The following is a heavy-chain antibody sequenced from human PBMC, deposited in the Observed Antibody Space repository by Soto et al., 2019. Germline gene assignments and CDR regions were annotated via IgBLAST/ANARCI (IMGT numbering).Heavy chain of an antibody. V-gene: IGHV3-30-3*01. Sequence: QVQLVESGGGVVQPGRSLRLSCAASGFTFSSYAMHWVRQAPGKGLEWVALISYDGSNKYYADSVKGRFTISRDNSKNTLYLQMNRLRPEDTAVYHCARDQGGTTLYYHGMDVWGQGNTVTVSS. CDR3: ARDQGGTTLYYHGMDV. CDR2: ISYDGSNK. D-gene: IGHD1-7*01. CDR1: GFTFSSYA. J-gene: IGHJ6*02.